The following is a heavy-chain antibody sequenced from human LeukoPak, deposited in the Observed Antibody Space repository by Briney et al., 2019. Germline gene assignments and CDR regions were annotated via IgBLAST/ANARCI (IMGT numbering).Heavy chain of an antibody. V-gene: IGHV4-39*07. D-gene: IGHD6-19*01. J-gene: IGHJ3*02. CDR3: ARTLAGGAFDI. CDR2: IYYSGST. Sequence: SETLSLTCTVSGGSISSSSYYWGWIRQPPGKGLEWIGSIYYSGSTYYNPSLKSRVTISVDTSKNQFSLKLSSVTAADTAVYYCARTLAGGAFDIWGQGTMVTVSS. CDR1: GGSISSSSYY.